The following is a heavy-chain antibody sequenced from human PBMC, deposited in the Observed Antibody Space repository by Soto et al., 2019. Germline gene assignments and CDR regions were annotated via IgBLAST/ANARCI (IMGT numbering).Heavy chain of an antibody. CDR3: RVVVVASTAWFDP. J-gene: IGHJ5*02. Sequence: GGSLRLSCAASGFTFSSYAMSWVRQAPGKGLEWVSAISGSCGSTYYAASVKGRFTFSRDISKNTLYLQMNSLRAEDTAVYYCRVVVVASTAWFDPWGQGTLVTVSS. CDR2: ISGSCGST. CDR1: GFTFSSYA. V-gene: IGHV3-23*01. D-gene: IGHD2-15*01.